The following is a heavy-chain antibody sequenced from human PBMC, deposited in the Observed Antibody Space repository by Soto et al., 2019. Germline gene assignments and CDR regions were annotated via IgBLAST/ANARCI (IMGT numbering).Heavy chain of an antibody. CDR2: TLGSGDMT. J-gene: IGHJ2*01. Sequence: GGSLRLSCAVSGFPFDNYGMAWVRQSPGKGLEWISATLGSGDMTYIADSVKGRFAISRDNSKKLLYLQMDNLRAEDSALYYCAKSAYSSSFFWHFDLWGRGTLVTVSS. CDR3: AKSAYSSSFFWHFDL. D-gene: IGHD6-6*01. CDR1: GFPFDNYG. V-gene: IGHV3-23*01.